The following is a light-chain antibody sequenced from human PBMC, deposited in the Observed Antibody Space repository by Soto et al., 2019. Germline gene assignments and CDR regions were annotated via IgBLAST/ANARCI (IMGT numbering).Light chain of an antibody. CDR2: NDN. V-gene: IGLV1-40*01. CDR1: SSNIGAGYH. J-gene: IGLJ2*01. Sequence: QSVLTQPPSVSGAPGQRVTIPCTGSSSNIGAGYHVSWYQQFPGTAPKLIIYNDNNRPSGVPDRLSGSKSGTSASLAITGLQAEDEAEYYCQSYDNSPNVVVFGGGTKLTVL. CDR3: QSYDNSPNVVV.